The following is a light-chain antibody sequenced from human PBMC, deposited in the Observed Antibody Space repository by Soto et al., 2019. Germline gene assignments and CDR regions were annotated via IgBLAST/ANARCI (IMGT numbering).Light chain of an antibody. CDR3: QQYNSLFT. CDR2: DAS. Sequence: DIQMTQSPSTLSASVGDRVTITCRASQSISSWLAWYQQKPGKAPKLLIYDASSLESGVPSRFSGSGSGTEFTLTSSSLQPDDFATYYFQQYNSLFTFGPGTKVDIK. V-gene: IGKV1-5*01. J-gene: IGKJ3*01. CDR1: QSISSW.